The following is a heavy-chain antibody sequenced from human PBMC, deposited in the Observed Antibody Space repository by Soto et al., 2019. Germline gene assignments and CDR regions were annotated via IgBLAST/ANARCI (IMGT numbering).Heavy chain of an antibody. Sequence: ASVKVSCKASGGTFSSYAISWVRQAPGQGLEWMGGIIPIFGTANYAQKFQGRVTITADKSTSTAYMELSSLRSEDTAVYYCARDLSNLGRYFDYWGQGTLVTVSS. CDR2: IIPIFGTA. CDR1: GGTFSSYA. J-gene: IGHJ4*02. V-gene: IGHV1-69*06. D-gene: IGHD4-4*01. CDR3: ARDLSNLGRYFDY.